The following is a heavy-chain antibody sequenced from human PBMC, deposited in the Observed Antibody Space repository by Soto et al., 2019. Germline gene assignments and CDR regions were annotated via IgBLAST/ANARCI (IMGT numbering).Heavy chain of an antibody. D-gene: IGHD3-22*01. J-gene: IGHJ4*02. CDR2: VYYTGST. Sequence: SETLSLTCTVSGGSISGTTFYWGWIRQPPGKGLECLGRVYYTGSTYYNPSLKSRITISVDTSKNQFPLRLSSVTAADTAVYYCATSSGYYNFDYWGLGTLVTVSS. V-gene: IGHV4-39*01. CDR1: GGSISGTTFY. CDR3: ATSSGYYNFDY.